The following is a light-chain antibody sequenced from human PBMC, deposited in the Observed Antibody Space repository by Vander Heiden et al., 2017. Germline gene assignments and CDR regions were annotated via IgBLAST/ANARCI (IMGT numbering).Light chain of an antibody. CDR1: QSISSY. J-gene: IGKJ4*01. V-gene: IGKV1-39*01. CDR3: QQSYSTLALT. CDR2: AAS. Sequence: IQMTHSPSSLSASVGDSVTITCRSSQSISSYLNWYQQKPGKAPKLLIYAASSLQSGVPSRFSGSGSGTDFTLTISSLQPEDFATYYCQQSYSTLALTFGGGTKVEIK.